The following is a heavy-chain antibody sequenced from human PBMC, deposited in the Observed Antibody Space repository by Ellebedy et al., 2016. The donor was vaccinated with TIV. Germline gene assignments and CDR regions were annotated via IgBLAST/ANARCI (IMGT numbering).Heavy chain of an antibody. D-gene: IGHD3-3*01. Sequence: SETLSLXXTVSGGSISSSSYYWGWIRQPPGKGLEWIGSIYYSGSTYYNPSLKSRVTISVDTSKNQFSLKLSSVTAADTAVYYCASPRITIFGVDPWYFDYWGQGTLVTVSS. CDR2: IYYSGST. CDR1: GGSISSSSYY. J-gene: IGHJ4*02. CDR3: ASPRITIFGVDPWYFDY. V-gene: IGHV4-39*01.